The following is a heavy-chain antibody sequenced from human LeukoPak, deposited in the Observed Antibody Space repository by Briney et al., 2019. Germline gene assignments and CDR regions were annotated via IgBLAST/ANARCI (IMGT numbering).Heavy chain of an antibody. J-gene: IGHJ5*02. D-gene: IGHD6-13*01. CDR3: ARSPGIAAAGNPYNWFDP. V-gene: IGHV4-39*01. Sequence: PSETLSLTCTVSGGSISSSSYYWGWIRQPPGKGLEWIGSIYYSGSTYYNPSLKSRVTISVDTSKNQFSLKLSSVTAADTAVYYCARSPGIAAAGNPYNWFDPWGQGTLVTVSS. CDR1: GGSISSSSYY. CDR2: IYYSGST.